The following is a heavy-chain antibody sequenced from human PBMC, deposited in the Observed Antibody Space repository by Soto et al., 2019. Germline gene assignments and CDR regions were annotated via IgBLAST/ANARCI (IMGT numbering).Heavy chain of an antibody. CDR2: IWYDGSNK. D-gene: IGHD2-15*01. V-gene: IGHV3-33*01. CDR3: ARDEHTRGFYGMDV. CDR1: GFTFSSYG. Sequence: GGSLRLSCAASGFTFSSYGMHWVRQAPGKGLEWVAVIWYDGSNKYYADSVKGRFTISRDNSKNTLYLQMNSLRAEDTAVYYCARDEHTRGFYGMDVWGQGTQVSVSS. J-gene: IGHJ6*02.